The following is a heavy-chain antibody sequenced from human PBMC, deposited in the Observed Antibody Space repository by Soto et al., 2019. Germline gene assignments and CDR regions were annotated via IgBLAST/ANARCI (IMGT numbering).Heavy chain of an antibody. J-gene: IGHJ4*02. D-gene: IGHD2-15*01. CDR3: AKVRRRYCSGGSCYYDYFDY. V-gene: IGHV3-23*01. CDR1: GFTFSSYA. CDR2: ISGSGGST. Sequence: GGSLRLSCAASGFTFSSYAMSWVRQAPGKGLEWVSAISGSGGSTYYADSVKGRFTISRDNSKNSLYLQMNSLRAEDTAVYYCAKVRRRYCSGGSCYYDYFDYWGQGTLVTVSS.